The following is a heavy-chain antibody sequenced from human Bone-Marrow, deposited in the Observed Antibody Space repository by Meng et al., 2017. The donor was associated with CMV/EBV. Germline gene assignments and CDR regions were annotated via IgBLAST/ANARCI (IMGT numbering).Heavy chain of an antibody. CDR2: INPNSGGT. V-gene: IGHV1-2*02. D-gene: IGHD5-12*01. J-gene: IGHJ4*02. Sequence: SGETFSGYYIQWVRQAPGQGLEWMGWINPNSGGTKYAQNFQGRVTMTWDTSISTAYMELSTLRSDDTAMYYCARDRGFSGYDSFDYWGQGTLVTVSS. CDR3: ARDRGFSGYDSFDY. CDR1: GETFSGYY.